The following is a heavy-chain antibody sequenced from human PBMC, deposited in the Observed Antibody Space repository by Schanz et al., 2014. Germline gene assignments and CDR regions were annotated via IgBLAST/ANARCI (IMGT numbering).Heavy chain of an antibody. V-gene: IGHV1-69*01. D-gene: IGHD5-12*01. Sequence: SVGTFITYAISWVRQAPGQWLEWMGGFIPMFGTTKYAHKFQGRVTITADESTRTAYMELSRLRAEDKVVYLCDTVLSREVHLVDLVLLRSGNVHMKDV. CDR1: VGTFITYA. CDR2: FIPMFGTT. CDR3: DTVLSREVHLVDLVLLRSGNVHMKDV. J-gene: IGHJ6*01.